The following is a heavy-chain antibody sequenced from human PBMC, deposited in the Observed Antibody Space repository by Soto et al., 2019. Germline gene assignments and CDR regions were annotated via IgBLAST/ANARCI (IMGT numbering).Heavy chain of an antibody. CDR3: ARDPYYYDSSGPFDY. V-gene: IGHV3-48*02. CDR2: ISSSSSTI. J-gene: IGHJ4*02. D-gene: IGHD3-22*01. CDR1: GFTFSSYS. Sequence: EVQLVESGGGLVQPGGPLRLSCAASGFTFSSYSMNWVRQAPGKGLEWVSYISSSSSTIYYADSVKGRFTISRDNAKNSLYQQMNSLRDEDTAVYYCARDPYYYDSSGPFDYWGQGTLVTVSS.